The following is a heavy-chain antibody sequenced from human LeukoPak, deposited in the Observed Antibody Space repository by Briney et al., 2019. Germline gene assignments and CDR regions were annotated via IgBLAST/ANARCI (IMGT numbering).Heavy chain of an antibody. CDR3: AKGIGSPVDY. CDR2: ISTNVGGT. J-gene: IGHJ4*02. Sequence: PGGSLRLSCAASGFTFSSYAMSWVRQAPGKGLEWVSTISTNVGGTYYADSVKGRFTISRDNSKNTLYLQMNSLRAEDTAVYYCAKGIGSPVDYWGQGTLVTVSS. CDR1: GFTFSSYA. V-gene: IGHV3-23*01. D-gene: IGHD3-3*01.